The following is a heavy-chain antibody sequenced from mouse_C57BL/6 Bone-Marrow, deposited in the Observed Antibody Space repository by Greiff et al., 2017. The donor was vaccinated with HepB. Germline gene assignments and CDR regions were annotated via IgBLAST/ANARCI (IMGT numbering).Heavy chain of an antibody. CDR3: ARYVTRYCGGSWRDMDY. CDR2: INPNNGGT. CDR1: GYTFTDYN. V-gene: IGHV1-18*01. D-gene: IGHD1-1*01. J-gene: IGHJ4*01. Sequence: EVQLVESGPELVKPGASVKIPCKASGYTFTDYNMDWVKQSHGKSLEWIGDINPNNGGTIYNQKFKGKATLTVDKSSSTAYMELRSLTSEDTAVYYCARYVTRYCGGSWRDMDYWGQGTSVTVSS.